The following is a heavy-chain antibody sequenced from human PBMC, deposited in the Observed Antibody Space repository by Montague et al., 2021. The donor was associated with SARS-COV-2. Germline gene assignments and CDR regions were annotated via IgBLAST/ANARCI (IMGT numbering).Heavy chain of an antibody. CDR2: IYYSGST. J-gene: IGHJ5*02. D-gene: IGHD1-7*01. V-gene: IGHV4-28*01. Sequence: SETLSLTCAVSGYSISSSNWWGWIRQPPGKGLEWIGYIYYSGSTHYNPSLKSRVTMSVDTSKNQFSLKLSSVTAVDTAVYYCARTDWYRSHGTTGNWFDPWGQGTLVTVSS. CDR3: ARTDWYRSHGTTGNWFDP. CDR1: GYSISSSNW.